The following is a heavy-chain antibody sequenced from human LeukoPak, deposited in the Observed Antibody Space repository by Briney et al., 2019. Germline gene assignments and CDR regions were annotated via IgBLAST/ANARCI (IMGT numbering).Heavy chain of an antibody. D-gene: IGHD3-22*01. Sequence: GGSLRLSCAASGLIFSNCWMTWVRQAPGKGLEWVGRIKSEVDGATRDYAAPVRGRFTLSRDNSKNTLYLQMNSLRAEDTAVYYCVRDDDRPDNGLDYWGQGTLVTVSS. CDR2: IKSEVDGATR. J-gene: IGHJ4*02. CDR1: GLIFSNCW. V-gene: IGHV3-15*01. CDR3: VRDDDRPDNGLDY.